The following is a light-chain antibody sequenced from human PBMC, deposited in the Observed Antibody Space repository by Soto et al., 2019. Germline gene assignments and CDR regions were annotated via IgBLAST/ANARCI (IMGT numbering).Light chain of an antibody. CDR2: DAS. Sequence: DVHMTQSPYSLSASEGDRVTNTCHAGQDISNHLNWYQQKPGKAPKLLIYDASNLETGVPSRFSGSGSGTDFTLTISRLEPEDFAVYYCQQYGNSPYTFGQGTKVDI. J-gene: IGKJ2*01. V-gene: IGKV1-33*01. CDR3: QQYGNSPYT. CDR1: QDISNH.